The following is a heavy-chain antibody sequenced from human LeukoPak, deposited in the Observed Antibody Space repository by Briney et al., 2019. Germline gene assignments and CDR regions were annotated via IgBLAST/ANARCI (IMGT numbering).Heavy chain of an antibody. V-gene: IGHV3-7*01. CDR2: IKQDGSEK. CDR3: ARAMVRGVKIFDY. D-gene: IGHD3-10*01. Sequence: GGSLRLSCAASGFTFSSYWTSWVRQAPGKGLEWVANIKQDGSEKYYVDSVKGRFTISRDNAKNSLYLQMNSLRAEDTAVYYCARAMVRGVKIFDYWGQGTLVTVSS. CDR1: GFTFSSYW. J-gene: IGHJ4*02.